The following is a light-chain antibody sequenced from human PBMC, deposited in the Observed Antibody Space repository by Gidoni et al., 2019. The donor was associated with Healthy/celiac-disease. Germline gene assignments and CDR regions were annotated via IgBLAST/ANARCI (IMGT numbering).Light chain of an antibody. CDR2: WAS. V-gene: IGKV4-1*01. CDR3: QQYYSTPIT. CDR1: QSVLYSSNNKNY. Sequence: DIVMTQSPDSLAVSLGERATINCKSSQSVLYSSNNKNYLAWYQQKPGQPPKLLIYWASTREPGVPDRFSGSGSGTDFTLTISSLQAEDVAVYYCQQYYSTPITFXQXTRLEIK. J-gene: IGKJ5*01.